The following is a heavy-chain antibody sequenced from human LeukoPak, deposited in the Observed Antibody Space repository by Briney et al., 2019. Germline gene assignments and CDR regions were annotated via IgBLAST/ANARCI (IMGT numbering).Heavy chain of an antibody. CDR1: GGSISSSNW. CDR3: AGDYYGSGSYYKGAFDI. Sequence: SETLSLTCAVSGGSISSSNWWSWVRQPPGKGLEWIGEIYHSGSTNYNPSLKSRVTISVDKSKNQFSLKLSSVTAADTAVYYCAGDYYGSGSYYKGAFDIWGQGTMVTVSS. CDR2: IYHSGST. V-gene: IGHV4-4*02. J-gene: IGHJ3*02. D-gene: IGHD3-10*01.